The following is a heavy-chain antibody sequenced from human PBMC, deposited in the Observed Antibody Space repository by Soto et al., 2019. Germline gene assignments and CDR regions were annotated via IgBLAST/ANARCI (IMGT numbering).Heavy chain of an antibody. D-gene: IGHD3-3*01. V-gene: IGHV1-24*01. CDR1: GYTLTELS. J-gene: IGHJ6*02. Sequence: ASVKVSCKVSGYTLTELSMHWVRQAPGKGLEWMGGFDPEDGETIYAQKFQGRVTMTEDTSTNTAYMELSSLRSEDTAVYYCAKVKLFLEWLLYGMDVWGQGTTVTVSS. CDR2: FDPEDGET. CDR3: AKVKLFLEWLLYGMDV.